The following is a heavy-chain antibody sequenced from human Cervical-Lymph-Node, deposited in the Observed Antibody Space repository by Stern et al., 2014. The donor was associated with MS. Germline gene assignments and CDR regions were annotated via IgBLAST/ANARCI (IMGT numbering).Heavy chain of an antibody. Sequence: VQLEESGAEVKQPGASVRVSCKASGYTFIDYYMHWVRQAPGQGLEWMGWINPYNGDTKYAQQFQGRVTMARDKSISTAYMELSRLTSDDTAVYYCAKDYGDDNWFDPWGQGTLVTVSS. CDR1: GYTFIDYY. CDR3: AKDYGDDNWFDP. D-gene: IGHD4-17*01. J-gene: IGHJ5*02. V-gene: IGHV1-2*02. CDR2: INPYNGDT.